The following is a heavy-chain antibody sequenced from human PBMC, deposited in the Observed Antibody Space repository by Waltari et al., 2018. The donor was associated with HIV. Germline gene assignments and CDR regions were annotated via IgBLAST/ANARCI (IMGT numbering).Heavy chain of an antibody. CDR3: AGDHYYGSSGYYSDY. CDR2: ISGYNGDT. Sequence: QVHLVQSGAELRKPGASVPVSCKASGYNFTKYGITWVRQAPGQGLEWMGWISGYNGDTKYAQKVRGRVTMTTETSTSTAYLEMGSLRFDDPAVYYCAGDHYYGSSGYYSDYWGQGTLVTVSS. D-gene: IGHD3-22*01. J-gene: IGHJ4*02. CDR1: GYNFTKYG. V-gene: IGHV1-18*01.